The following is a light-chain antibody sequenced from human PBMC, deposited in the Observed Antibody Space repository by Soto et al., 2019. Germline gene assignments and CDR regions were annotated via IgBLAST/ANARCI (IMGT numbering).Light chain of an antibody. CDR3: QQRNDWVT. CDR2: DAS. CDR1: QSIRNY. Sequence: EVVLTQSPATLSLPPGERATLSCRASQSIRNYLAWYQQKPGQAPRLLIYDASNRATGIPARFSGSGSGTDFILTISSLEPEDSGVYYCQQRNDWVTFGGGTKVEIK. V-gene: IGKV3-11*01. J-gene: IGKJ4*01.